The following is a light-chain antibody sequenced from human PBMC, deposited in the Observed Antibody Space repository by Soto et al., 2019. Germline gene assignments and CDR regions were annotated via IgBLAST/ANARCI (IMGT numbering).Light chain of an antibody. CDR3: GTWDSSLSDAV. CDR1: SSNIGNNY. J-gene: IGLJ3*02. CDR2: ENN. Sequence: QSVLTQPPSVSAAPGQKVTISCSGRSSNIGNNYVSWYRQLPGTAPKLVIYENNKRPSGIPDRLSGSKSGTSATLDITGLQTGDEADYYCGTWDSSLSDAVFGGGTKLTVL. V-gene: IGLV1-51*02.